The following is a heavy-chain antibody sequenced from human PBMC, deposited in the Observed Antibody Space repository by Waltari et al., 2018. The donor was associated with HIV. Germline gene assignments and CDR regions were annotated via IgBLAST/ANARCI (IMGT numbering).Heavy chain of an antibody. J-gene: IGHJ4*02. CDR2: VYPSGST. D-gene: IGHD3-10*01. CDR1: GYSISSGFY. CDR3: ARYGSGTSFDF. V-gene: IGHV4-38-2*01. Sequence: QVQLQESGPGLVKPSETLSLTCAVSGYSISSGFYWAWIRQPPGKGLDWIGNVYPSGSTAYNPSLKSRVTISLDTSANQFSLTLSSVTAADTAVYYCARYGSGTSFDFWGQGALVTVSS.